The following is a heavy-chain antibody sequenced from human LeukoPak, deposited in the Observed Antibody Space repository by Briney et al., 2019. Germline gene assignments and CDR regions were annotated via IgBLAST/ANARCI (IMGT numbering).Heavy chain of an antibody. CDR2: IKQDGSER. CDR3: ARVTIEGDAFDI. CDR1: GFTFTSYW. J-gene: IGHJ3*02. D-gene: IGHD5-24*01. Sequence: GGSLRLSCVASGFTFTSYWMSWVRQAPGKGLEWVANIKQDGSERYYVDSVKGRFTISRDNAKNSLYLQMNSLRAEDTAVYYCARVTIEGDAFDIWGQGTMVTVSS. V-gene: IGHV3-7*01.